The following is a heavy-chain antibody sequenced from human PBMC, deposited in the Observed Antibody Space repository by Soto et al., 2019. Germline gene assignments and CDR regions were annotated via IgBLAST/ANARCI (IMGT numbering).Heavy chain of an antibody. V-gene: IGHV4-34*01. CDR2: INHSGST. CDR1: GGSFSGYY. D-gene: IGHD7-27*01. J-gene: IGHJ4*02. CDR3: ARGWGRIFDY. Sequence: QVQLQQWGAGLLKPSETLSLTCAVYGGSFSGYYWSWIRQPPGKGLEWIGEINHSGSTNYNPSLKSRVTISVDTSKNQFSLKLSSVTDAETALYYCARGWGRIFDYWGQGTLVTVSS.